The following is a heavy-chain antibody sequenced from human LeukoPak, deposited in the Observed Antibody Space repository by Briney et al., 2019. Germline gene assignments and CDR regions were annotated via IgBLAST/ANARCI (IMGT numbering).Heavy chain of an antibody. CDR2: ISAYNGNT. CDR3: ATWYSSSWYYYGMDV. CDR1: GYTFTSYV. Sequence: ASVKVSCKASGYTFTSYVISWVRQAPGQGLEWMGWISAYNGNTNYAQKLQGRVTMTTDTSTSTAYMELRSLRSDDTAVYYCATWYSSSWYYYGMDVWGQGTTVTVSS. J-gene: IGHJ6*02. V-gene: IGHV1-18*01. D-gene: IGHD6-13*01.